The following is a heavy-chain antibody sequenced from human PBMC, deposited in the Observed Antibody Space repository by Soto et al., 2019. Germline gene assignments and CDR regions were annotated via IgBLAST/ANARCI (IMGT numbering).Heavy chain of an antibody. V-gene: IGHV4-34*01. J-gene: IGHJ5*02. CDR1: GGSFSGYY. CDR3: AIGISDYGGYYAGWFDP. Sequence: QVQLQQWGAGLLKPSETLSLTCAVYGGSFSGYYWSWIRQPPRKGLEWIGEINHSGSTNCNPSLKSPVTFSVDTSKNQCSLKLTSVTAADTAVYYCAIGISDYGGYYAGWFDPWGQGTLVTVSS. CDR2: INHSGST. D-gene: IGHD5-12*01.